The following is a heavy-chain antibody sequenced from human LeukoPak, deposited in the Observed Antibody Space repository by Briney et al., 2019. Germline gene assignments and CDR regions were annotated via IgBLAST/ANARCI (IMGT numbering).Heavy chain of an antibody. V-gene: IGHV3-11*01. D-gene: IGHD2-8*01. CDR3: VKMGRFTRGDS. Sequence: GGSLRLSCAASGFSFGDYYMAWIRQPPGKGLEWLSYIDKGGATKYYADSMKGRFTISRDNAKNSLYLQMSSLSVEDTAVYYCVKMGRFTRGDSWGQGILVTVSS. J-gene: IGHJ5*02. CDR1: GFSFGDYY. CDR2: IDKGGATK.